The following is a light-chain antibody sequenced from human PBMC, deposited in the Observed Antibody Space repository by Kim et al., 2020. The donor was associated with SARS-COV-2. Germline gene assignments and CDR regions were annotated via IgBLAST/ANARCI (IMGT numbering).Light chain of an antibody. CDR1: QTITTY. V-gene: IGKV1-39*01. Sequence: ASVGDRITITCPASQTITTYLNWYQQKSGKAPELLIYSTSILQGGVPSRFRGSGSGTDFTLTISGLQPEDFATYYCQQAYDTSRTFGQGTKVDIK. CDR3: QQAYDTSRT. J-gene: IGKJ1*01. CDR2: STS.